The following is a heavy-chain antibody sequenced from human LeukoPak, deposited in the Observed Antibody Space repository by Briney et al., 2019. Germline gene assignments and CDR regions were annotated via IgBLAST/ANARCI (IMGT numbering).Heavy chain of an antibody. V-gene: IGHV4-59*12. CDR3: ARGKDESTFDY. CDR1: GGSISSYY. Sequence: SETLSLTCTVSGGSISSYYWSWIRQPPGKGLEWIGYIYYSGSTNYNPSLKSRVTISVDTSKNQFSLKLSSVTAADTAVYYCARGKDESTFDYWGQGTLVTVSS. J-gene: IGHJ4*02. D-gene: IGHD2-15*01. CDR2: IYYSGST.